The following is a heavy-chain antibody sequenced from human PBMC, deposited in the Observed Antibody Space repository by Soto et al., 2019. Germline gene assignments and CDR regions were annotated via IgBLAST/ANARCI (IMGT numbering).Heavy chain of an antibody. CDR3: FRGGFPDYGKEGRY. J-gene: IGHJ4*02. CDR1: GYTFTSYN. CDR2: IYARGGST. V-gene: IGHV1-46*01. D-gene: IGHD4-17*01. Sequence: QVQLMQSGAEVKKPGASVKVSCKASGYTFTSYNVHWVRQAPGQGLEWMGIIYARGGSTTYAQKFHGRLTVPRPTSTSTVYMELSSLRSDDTAVYYCFRGGFPDYGKEGRYWGQGTLVTVSS.